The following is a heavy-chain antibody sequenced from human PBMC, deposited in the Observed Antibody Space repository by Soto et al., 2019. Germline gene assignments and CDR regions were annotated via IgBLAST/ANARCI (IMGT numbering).Heavy chain of an antibody. CDR3: ARDPLLRPSWFDP. D-gene: IGHD3-3*01. CDR1: GFTFSSHS. Sequence: PRGPLRLSCGASGFTFSSHSINLVRQAPGKGLEWVSSISSSSSYIYYADSVKGRFTISRDNAKNSLYLQMNSLRAEDTAVYYCARDPLLRPSWFDPWGQGTLVTVSS. V-gene: IGHV3-21*01. J-gene: IGHJ5*02. CDR2: ISSSSSYI.